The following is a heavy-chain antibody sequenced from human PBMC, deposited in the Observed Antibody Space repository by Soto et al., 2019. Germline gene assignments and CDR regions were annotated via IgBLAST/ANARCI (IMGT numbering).Heavy chain of an antibody. V-gene: IGHV3-48*02. CDR3: ASGYSYGYYLDY. Sequence: EVQLVESGGGFVQPGGSLRLSCAASGFTFSSYSMNWVRQAPGKGLEWVSYITSSSRTIYYADSVKGRFTISRDNAKNSLYLQMNSLRDEDTAVYYCASGYSYGYYLDYWGQGTLVTLSS. CDR1: GFTFSSYS. D-gene: IGHD5-18*01. J-gene: IGHJ4*02. CDR2: ITSSSRTI.